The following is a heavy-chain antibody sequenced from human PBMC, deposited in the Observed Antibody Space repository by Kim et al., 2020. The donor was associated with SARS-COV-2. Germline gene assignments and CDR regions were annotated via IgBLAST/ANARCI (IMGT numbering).Heavy chain of an antibody. V-gene: IGHV3-21*01. CDR3: VIGDWGN. D-gene: IGHD2-21*01. CDR2: ISSGGTSI. J-gene: IGHJ4*02. Sequence: GGSLRLSCSASGFTFSHYGMNWVRQSPGKGLEWVSSISSGGTSIFYADSVKGRFSISRDNAKNSLFLVMDSLRVEDTAFYYCVIGDWGNWGQGTLVTVSS. CDR1: GFTFSHYG.